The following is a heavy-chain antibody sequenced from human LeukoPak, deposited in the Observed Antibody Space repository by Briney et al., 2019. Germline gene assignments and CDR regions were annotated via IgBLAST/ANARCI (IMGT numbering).Heavy chain of an antibody. D-gene: IGHD3-9*01. CDR1: GFTFSSYG. V-gene: IGHV3-33*01. CDR2: IWYDGSNK. J-gene: IGHJ6*03. CDR3: ARGDILSYYMDV. Sequence: GGSLRLSCAASGFTFSSYGMHWVRQAPGKGLEWVAVIWYDGSNKCYADSVKGRFTISRDNSKNTLYLQMNSLRAEDTAVYYCARGDILSYYMDVWGKGTTVTVSS.